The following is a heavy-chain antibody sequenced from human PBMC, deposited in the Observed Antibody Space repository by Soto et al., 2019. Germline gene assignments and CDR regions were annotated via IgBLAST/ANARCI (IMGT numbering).Heavy chain of an antibody. CDR2: IYYSGTT. J-gene: IGHJ5*02. D-gene: IGHD4-17*01. V-gene: IGHV4-59*08. CDR3: AMTMTTLYKWFDP. CDR1: GGSIRSHY. Sequence: QVQLQESGPGLVKPSETLSLTCTVSGGSIRSHYWSWIRQTPGKELEWIGQIYYSGTTTYNPSLKSRVSTSVDTSKNQFSLKLSSVTAADTAVYFCAMTMTTLYKWFDPWGQGTLVTVSS.